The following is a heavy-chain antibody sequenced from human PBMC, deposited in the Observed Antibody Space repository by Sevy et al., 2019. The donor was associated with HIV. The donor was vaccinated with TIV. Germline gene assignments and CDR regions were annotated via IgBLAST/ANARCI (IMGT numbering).Heavy chain of an antibody. CDR3: AKGRRDGYNYPYFDY. CDR2: IIGGGVST. Sequence: GGSLRLSCAASGFTFNNYVMTWVRQTPGKGLEWVSTIIGGGVSTYYADSAKGRFTISRDNSKNTLYLQMNSLRAGDTAIYFCAKGRRDGYNYPYFDYWGQGTVVTVSS. D-gene: IGHD5-12*01. V-gene: IGHV3-23*01. J-gene: IGHJ4*02. CDR1: GFTFNNYV.